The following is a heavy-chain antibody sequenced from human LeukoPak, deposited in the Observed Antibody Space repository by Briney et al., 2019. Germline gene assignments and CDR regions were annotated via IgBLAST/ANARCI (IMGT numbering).Heavy chain of an antibody. CDR3: AREEMAQVGSTIDI. CDR2: ISGSGSII. D-gene: IGHD5-24*01. CDR1: GFTFSNYE. J-gene: IGHJ3*02. V-gene: IGHV3-48*03. Sequence: GSLRLSCAAPGFTFSNYEMNWVRQAPGKGLEWLSYISGSGSIIYHADSVKGRFTISRDNAKNSLFLQMNYLRAEDTAVYYCAREEMAQVGSTIDIWGQGTMVTVSS.